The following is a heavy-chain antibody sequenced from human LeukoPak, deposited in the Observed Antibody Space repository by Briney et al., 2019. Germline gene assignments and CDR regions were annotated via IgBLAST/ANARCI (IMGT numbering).Heavy chain of an antibody. Sequence: GGSLRLSCAASGFTFSNYGMHWVRQSPGKGLEWVAVIWYDGSNKYYADSVKGRFTISRDNSKNTLYLQMNSLRAEDTAVYYCARDRTSNPRLLWFGELLSGKWFDPWGQGTLVTVSS. CDR3: ARDRTSNPRLLWFGELLSGKWFDP. CDR2: IWYDGSNK. D-gene: IGHD3-10*01. CDR1: GFTFSNYG. J-gene: IGHJ5*02. V-gene: IGHV3-33*01.